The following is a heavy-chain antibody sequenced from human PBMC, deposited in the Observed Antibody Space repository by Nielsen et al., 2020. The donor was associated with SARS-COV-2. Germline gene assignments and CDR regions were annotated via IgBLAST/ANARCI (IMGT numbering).Heavy chain of an antibody. CDR2: ISYDGSNK. V-gene: IGHV3-30*03. Sequence: GGSLRLSCAASGFTFSSYSMNWVRQAPGKGLEWVAVISYDGSNKYYADSVKGRFTISRDNSKNTLYLQMNSLRAEDTAVYYCAREWLGFDYWGQGTLVTVSS. J-gene: IGHJ4*02. D-gene: IGHD6-19*01. CDR3: AREWLGFDY. CDR1: GFTFSSYS.